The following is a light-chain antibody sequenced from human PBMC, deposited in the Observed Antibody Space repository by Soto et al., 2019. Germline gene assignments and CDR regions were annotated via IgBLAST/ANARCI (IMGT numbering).Light chain of an antibody. CDR1: QSVTSSY. Sequence: EIVLTQSPGTLSLSPGERATLSCRASQSVTSSYLAWYQQKPGQAPRLLIYGASNRATGIPDRFSGSGSGTDFTLTISRLEPEDFAVSYCQQYNNWPPRGTFGQGTKVDIK. CDR3: QQYNNWPPRGT. J-gene: IGKJ1*01. CDR2: GAS. V-gene: IGKV3-20*01.